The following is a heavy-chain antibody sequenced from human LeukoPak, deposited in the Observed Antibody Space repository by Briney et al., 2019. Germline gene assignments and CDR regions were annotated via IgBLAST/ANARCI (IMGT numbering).Heavy chain of an antibody. CDR3: AREISVGSTMVRGVIDY. CDR2: ISSSSSYI. J-gene: IGHJ4*02. V-gene: IGHV3-21*01. D-gene: IGHD3-10*01. Sequence: PGGSLRLSCEASGFTFSRFAMNWVRQAPGKGLEWVSSISSSSSYIYYADSVKGRFTISRDNAKNSLYLQMNSLRAEDTAVYYCAREISVGSTMVRGVIDYWGQGTLVTVSS. CDR1: GFTFSRFA.